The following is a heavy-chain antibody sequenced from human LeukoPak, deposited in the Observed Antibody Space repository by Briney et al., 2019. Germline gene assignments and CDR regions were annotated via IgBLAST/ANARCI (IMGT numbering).Heavy chain of an antibody. CDR2: VSTGGSSSI. V-gene: IGHV3-11*01. CDR1: GFTLSDYY. CDR3: ARDKSNKGHDC. J-gene: IGHJ4*02. Sequence: GGSLRLSCAASGFTLSDYYMTWIRQAPGKGLEWVSYVSTGGSSSILYADSVKGRFTVFRDYAKNSLYLQMNSLRADDTGVYYCARDKSNKGHDCWGQGTLVTVSS.